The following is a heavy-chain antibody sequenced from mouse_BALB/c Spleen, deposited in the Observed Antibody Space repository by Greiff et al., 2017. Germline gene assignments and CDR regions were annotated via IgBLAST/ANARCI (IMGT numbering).Heavy chain of an antibody. CDR1: GYSFTGYF. V-gene: IGHV1-20*02. D-gene: IGHD2-3*01. CDR3: ARSYDGYYVFAY. Sequence: VQLQQSGPELVKPGASVKISCKASGYSFTGYFMNWVMQSHGKSLEWIGRINPYNGDTFYNQKFKGKATLTVDKSSSTAHMELRSLASEDSAVYYCARSYDGYYVFAYWGQGTLVTVSA. J-gene: IGHJ3*01. CDR2: INPYNGDT.